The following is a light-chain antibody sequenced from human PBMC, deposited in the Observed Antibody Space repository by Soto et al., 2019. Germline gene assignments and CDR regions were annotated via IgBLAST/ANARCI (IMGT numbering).Light chain of an antibody. J-gene: IGLJ1*01. CDR1: SSDVGGYNY. CDR2: DVS. Sequence: QSVLTQPASVSGSPGQSITISCTGTSSDVGGYNYVSWYQQHPGKAPKLMIYDVSNRPSGVSSRFSGSKSGNTASLTISGLQAEDEGDYYCSSYTSSSTYVFGIGTKVTVL. CDR3: SSYTSSSTYV. V-gene: IGLV2-14*01.